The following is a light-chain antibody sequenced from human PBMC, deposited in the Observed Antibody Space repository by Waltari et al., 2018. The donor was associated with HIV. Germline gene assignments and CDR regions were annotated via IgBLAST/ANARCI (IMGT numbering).Light chain of an antibody. CDR1: SSTIGAVYD. J-gene: IGLJ2*01. Sequence: QSVLTQPPSVSGAPGPRGTISCPGGSSTIGAVYDVHWYQQLPGTAPKLLIYGNSNRPSGGPDRFSGSKSGTSASLAITGLQAEDEADYYCQSYDSSLRVFGGGTKLTVL. V-gene: IGLV1-40*01. CDR2: GNS. CDR3: QSYDSSLRV.